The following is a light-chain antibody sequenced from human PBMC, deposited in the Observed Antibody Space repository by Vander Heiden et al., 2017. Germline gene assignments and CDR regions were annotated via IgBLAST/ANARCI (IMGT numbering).Light chain of an antibody. J-gene: IGLJ2*01. CDR2: SNN. V-gene: IGLV1-44*01. CDR1: SSNSGSNT. Sequence: SWLTHPPPPARPPRERVTISCSGSSSNSGSNTVNWYQQLPGTAPKLLIYSNNQRPSGVPDRFSGSKSGTSASLAISGLQSEDEADYYCAAWDDSLNGVVFGGGTKLTVL. CDR3: AAWDDSLNGVV.